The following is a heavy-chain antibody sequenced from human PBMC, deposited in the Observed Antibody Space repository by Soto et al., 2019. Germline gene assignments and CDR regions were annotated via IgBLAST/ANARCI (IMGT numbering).Heavy chain of an antibody. Sequence: ASVKVSCKASGYTFTGYYMHWVRQAPGQGLEWMGWINPNSGGTNYAQKFQGRVTMTRDTSISTAYMELSRLRSDDTAVYYCARGFGEFYYYGMDVWGQGTTVTVSS. D-gene: IGHD3-10*01. CDR3: ARGFGEFYYYGMDV. CDR2: INPNSGGT. CDR1: GYTFTGYY. J-gene: IGHJ6*02. V-gene: IGHV1-2*02.